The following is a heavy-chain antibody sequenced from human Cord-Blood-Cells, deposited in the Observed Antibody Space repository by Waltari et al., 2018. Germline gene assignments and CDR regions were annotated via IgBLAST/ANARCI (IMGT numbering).Heavy chain of an antibody. CDR1: GYSFTSSW. V-gene: IGHV5-51*01. CDR2: IYPGDSDT. CDR3: ARRPVTTRDWYFDY. D-gene: IGHD4-4*01. Sequence: EVQLVQSGAEVKKPGESLKISCTGSGYSFTSSWNGWLRPMPGKGLGWMGIIYPGDSDTRYSPSFQGQVTISADKSISTAYLQWSSLKAADTAMYYCARRPVTTRDWYFDYWGQGTLVTVSS. J-gene: IGHJ4*02.